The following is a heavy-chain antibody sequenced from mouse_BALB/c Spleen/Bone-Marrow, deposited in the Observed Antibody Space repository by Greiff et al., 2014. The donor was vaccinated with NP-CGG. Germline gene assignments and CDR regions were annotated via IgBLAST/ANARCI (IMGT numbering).Heavy chain of an antibody. V-gene: IGHV1-82*01. D-gene: IGHD2-4*01. J-gene: IGHJ4*01. CDR1: GYAFSTSW. CDR3: ARKGGLDYAMDY. Sequence: QVQLQQSGPELVKPGASVKISCKAFGYAFSTSWMNWVKQRPGQGLEWIGRIYPGDEDINYNGKFKGKATLTVDKFSSTAYMQLSSLTSADSAVYFCARKGGLDYAMDYWGQGTPVTVSS. CDR2: IYPGDEDI.